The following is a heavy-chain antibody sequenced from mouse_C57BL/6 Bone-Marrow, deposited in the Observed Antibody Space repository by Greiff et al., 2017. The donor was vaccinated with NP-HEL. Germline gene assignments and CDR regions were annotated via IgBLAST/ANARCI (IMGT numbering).Heavy chain of an antibody. Sequence: EVQLQQSGAELVRPGASVKLSCTASGFNIKDDYMHWVKQRPEQGLEWIGWIDPENGDTEYASQFQGKATITADTSSNTAYLQLSSLTSEDTAVYYCTIYYDGYYGGFAYWGQGTLVTVSA. CDR3: TIYYDGYYGGFAY. D-gene: IGHD2-3*01. V-gene: IGHV14-4*01. CDR1: GFNIKDDY. CDR2: IDPENGDT. J-gene: IGHJ3*01.